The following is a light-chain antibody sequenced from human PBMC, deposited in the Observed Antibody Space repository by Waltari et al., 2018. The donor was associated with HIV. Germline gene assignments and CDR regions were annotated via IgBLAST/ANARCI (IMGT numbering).Light chain of an antibody. V-gene: IGKV4-1*01. CDR2: WAS. Sequence: DIVMTQSPDSLPVSLGERATINCTSSQSILYSSDNRNYLAWYQQKPRQPPRLLISWASTRESGVPDRFRGSGSGTDFALTISRLQPEDVAVYHCQQYLRSPPTFGGGTKVEIK. CDR3: QQYLRSPPT. J-gene: IGKJ4*01. CDR1: QSILYSSDNRNY.